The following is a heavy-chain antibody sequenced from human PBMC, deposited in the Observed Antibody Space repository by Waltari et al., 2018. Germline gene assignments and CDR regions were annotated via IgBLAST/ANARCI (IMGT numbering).Heavy chain of an antibody. CDR2: IYPGDSDT. D-gene: IGHD5-18*01. CDR1: GYSFTSYW. Sequence: EVQLVQSGAEVKKPGESLKISCKGSGYSFTSYWIGWVRQMPGKGLEWMGIIYPGDSDTRYSPSFQGQVTISANKSISTAYLQWSSLKASDTAMYYCARRGDTAMVTDAFDIWGQGTMVTVSS. J-gene: IGHJ3*02. V-gene: IGHV5-51*03. CDR3: ARRGDTAMVTDAFDI.